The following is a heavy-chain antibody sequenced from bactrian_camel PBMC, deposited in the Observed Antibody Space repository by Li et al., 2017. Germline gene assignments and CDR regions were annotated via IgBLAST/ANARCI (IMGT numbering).Heavy chain of an antibody. Sequence: HVQLVESGGGLVQPGGSLNLSCTASGNVYSWYPMAWFRQAPGKEREGVAAMYTGFGGGSTYYATSVKGRFQISSISGDNRENTVYLQMNSLKPEDTAMYYCAARLEGWCETGDFIIWGQGTQVTVS. CDR3: AARLEGWCETGDFII. V-gene: IGHV3S54*01. D-gene: IGHD7*01. CDR1: GNVYSWYP. CDR2: MYTGFGGGST. J-gene: IGHJ4*01.